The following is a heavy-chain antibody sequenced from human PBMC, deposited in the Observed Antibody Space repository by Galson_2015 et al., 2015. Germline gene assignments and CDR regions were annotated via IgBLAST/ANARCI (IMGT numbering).Heavy chain of an antibody. D-gene: IGHD3-9*01. CDR1: GFTVSTNY. J-gene: IGHJ4*02. CDR3: ATVTKPLRYFDS. Sequence: LRLSCAASGFTVSTNYMTWVRQAPGKGLEWLSIIYSGDSTYYADSVKGRFAISRDNSKNTLDLQMNSLRAEDTAVYYCATVTKPLRYFDSWGQGTLVTVSS. CDR2: IYSGDST. V-gene: IGHV3-53*01.